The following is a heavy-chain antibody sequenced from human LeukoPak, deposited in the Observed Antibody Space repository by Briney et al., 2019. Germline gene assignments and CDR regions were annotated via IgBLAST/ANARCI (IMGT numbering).Heavy chain of an antibody. D-gene: IGHD6-19*01. Sequence: ASVKVSCKASGYTFTSYYMHWVRQAPGQGLEWMGIINPSGGSTSYAQKFQGRVTMTRDTSTSTVYMELSSLRSEDTAVYYCARLGKQWLVPRGFDYWGQGTLVTVSS. V-gene: IGHV1-46*01. J-gene: IGHJ4*02. CDR1: GYTFTSYY. CDR2: INPSGGST. CDR3: ARLGKQWLVPRGFDY.